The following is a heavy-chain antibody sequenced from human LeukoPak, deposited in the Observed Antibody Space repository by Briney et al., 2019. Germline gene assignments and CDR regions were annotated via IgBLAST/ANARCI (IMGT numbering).Heavy chain of an antibody. CDR1: GFTFSSYA. J-gene: IGHJ4*02. CDR2: ISGSGGST. Sequence: PGGSLRLSCAASGFTFSSYAMSWVRQAPGKGLEWVSAISGSGGSTYYADSVKGRFTISRDNSKNTLYLQMNSPRAEDTAVYYCAKVRDDFWSGYPALDYWGQGTLVTVSS. D-gene: IGHD3-3*01. CDR3: AKVRDDFWSGYPALDY. V-gene: IGHV3-23*01.